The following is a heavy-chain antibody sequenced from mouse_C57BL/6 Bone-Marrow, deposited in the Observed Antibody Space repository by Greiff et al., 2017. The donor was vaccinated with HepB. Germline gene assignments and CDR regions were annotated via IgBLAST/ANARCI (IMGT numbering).Heavy chain of an antibody. CDR1: GFTFSSYT. CDR3: ARRDGYVLAY. Sequence: DVKLVESGGGLVKPGGSLKLSCAASGFTFSSYTMSWVRQTPEKRLEWVATISGGGGNTYYPDSVKGRFTISRDNAKNTLYLQMSSLRSEDTALYYCARRDGYVLAYWGQGTLVTVSA. J-gene: IGHJ3*01. V-gene: IGHV5-9*01. D-gene: IGHD2-3*01. CDR2: ISGGGGNT.